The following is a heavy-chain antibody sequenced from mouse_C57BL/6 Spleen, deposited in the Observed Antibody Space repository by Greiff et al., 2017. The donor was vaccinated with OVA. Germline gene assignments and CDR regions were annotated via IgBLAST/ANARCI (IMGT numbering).Heavy chain of an antibody. D-gene: IGHD2-4*01. CDR1: GFTFSDYG. J-gene: IGHJ4*01. CDR3: ARLDYDGMDY. Sequence: EVHLVESGGGLVKPGGSLKLSCAASGFTFSDYGMHWVRQAPEKGLEWVAYISSGSSTIYYADTVKGRFTFSRANAKNTLFLQMTSLGSEDTAMYYCARLDYDGMDYWGQGTSVTVSA. V-gene: IGHV5-17*01. CDR2: ISSGSSTI.